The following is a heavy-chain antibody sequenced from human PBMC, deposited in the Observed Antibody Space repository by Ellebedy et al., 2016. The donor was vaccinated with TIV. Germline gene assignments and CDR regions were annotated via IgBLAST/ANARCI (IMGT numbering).Heavy chain of an antibody. V-gene: IGHV4-59*04. CDR2: IYHSGST. CDR1: GGSISSYY. CDR3: ANNRYFNY. J-gene: IGHJ4*02. D-gene: IGHD1-14*01. Sequence: MPGGSLRLSCTVSGGSISSYYWSWIRQPPGKGLEWIGEIYHSGSTNYNPSLKSRVTISVDTSKNQFSLKLSSVTAADTAVYYCANNRYFNYWGQGTLVTVSS.